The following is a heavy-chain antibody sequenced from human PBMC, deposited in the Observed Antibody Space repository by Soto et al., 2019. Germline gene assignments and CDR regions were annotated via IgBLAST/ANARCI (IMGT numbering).Heavy chain of an antibody. CDR2: INSDGSST. Sequence: EVQLVESGGGLVQPGGSLRLSCAASGFTFSSFWMHWVRQAPGKGLVWVSRINSDGSSTNYADSVKGRFPISRDNAKNTLYLQMNNLRAEDTAVYYCARDLTMVRGVSLYHWGQGTLVTASS. CDR1: GFTFSSFW. J-gene: IGHJ4*02. CDR3: ARDLTMVRGVSLYH. D-gene: IGHD3-10*01. V-gene: IGHV3-74*01.